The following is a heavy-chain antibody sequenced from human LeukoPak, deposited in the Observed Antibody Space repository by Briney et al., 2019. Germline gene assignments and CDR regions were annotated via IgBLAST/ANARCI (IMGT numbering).Heavy chain of an antibody. V-gene: IGHV3-33*06. J-gene: IGHJ4*02. Sequence: QPGRSLRLSCAVSGFTFSDYGMHWVRQAPGKGLEWVAVIWYDGTNKYYADSVEGRFTISRDNSKNTLYLQMNSLRAEDTAIYYCAKDLKGYSGYVVPFGGQGTLVTVSS. D-gene: IGHD5-12*01. CDR2: IWYDGTNK. CDR3: AKDLKGYSGYVVPF. CDR1: GFTFSDYG.